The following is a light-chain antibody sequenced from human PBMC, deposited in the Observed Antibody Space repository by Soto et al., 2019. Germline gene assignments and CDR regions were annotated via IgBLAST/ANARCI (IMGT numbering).Light chain of an antibody. CDR2: AAS. J-gene: IGKJ2*01. V-gene: IGKV1-12*01. CDR1: QGITSW. CDR3: QQTDSFPYT. Sequence: DIHMTQCPSSVSASVGDRVTITGRASQGITSWLVWYQQKPGKAPKLLIYAASSLQSGVPSRFSGSGSGTDFSLTISSLQPEDFATYYCQQTDSFPYTFGRGSKVDI.